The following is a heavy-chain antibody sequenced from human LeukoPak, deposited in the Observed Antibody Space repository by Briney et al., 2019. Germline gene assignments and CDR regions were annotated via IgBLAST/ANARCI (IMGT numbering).Heavy chain of an antibody. V-gene: IGHV4-31*03. J-gene: IGHJ4*02. D-gene: IGHD5-18*01. CDR2: IYYSGST. Sequence: SETLSLTCTVSGGSISSGGYFWSWIRQHPGKGLEWIGYIYYSGSTYYNPSLKSRVTISVDTSKNQFSLKLSSVTAADTAVYYCARWRGYSYGYPYYFDYWGQGTLVTVSS. CDR1: GGSISSGGYF. CDR3: ARWRGYSYGYPYYFDY.